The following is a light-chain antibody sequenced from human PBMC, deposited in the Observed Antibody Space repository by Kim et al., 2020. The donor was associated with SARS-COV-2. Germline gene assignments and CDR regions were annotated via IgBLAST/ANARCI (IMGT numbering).Light chain of an antibody. CDR2: DVT. CDR3: SSFTSSSTYV. Sequence: GQSLTRSCTGTSSDVGGYNYVSWYQQHPGKAPKLMIYDVTKRPSGVSNRFSGSKSGNTASLTISGLQAEDKADYYCSSFTSSSTYVFGAGTKVTVL. V-gene: IGLV2-14*04. J-gene: IGLJ1*01. CDR1: SSDVGGYNY.